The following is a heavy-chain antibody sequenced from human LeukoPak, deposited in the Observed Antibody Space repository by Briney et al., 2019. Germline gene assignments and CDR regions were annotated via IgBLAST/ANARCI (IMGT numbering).Heavy chain of an antibody. CDR3: AKSTVTNYFDY. J-gene: IGHJ4*02. CDR2: ISRSGSTM. V-gene: IGHV3-48*03. Sequence: GGSLRLSCAASGFTFSSYEMNWVRQAEGTGLERISYISRSGSTMNYADSVKGRFTISRDDAKHSLYLQMNSLRAEDTAVYYCAKSTVTNYFDYWGQGSLVTVSS. D-gene: IGHD4-17*01. CDR1: GFTFSSYE.